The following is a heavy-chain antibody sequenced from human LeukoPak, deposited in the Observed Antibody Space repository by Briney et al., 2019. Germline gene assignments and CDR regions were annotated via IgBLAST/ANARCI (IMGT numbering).Heavy chain of an antibody. J-gene: IGHJ4*02. CDR3: ARAANWNLFDY. D-gene: IGHD1-20*01. CDR1: GGSISSYY. CDR2: IYISGSGST. V-gene: IGHV4-4*07. Sequence: PSETLSLTCTVSGGSISSYYWSWIRQPAGKGLEWIGRIYISGSGSTNYNPSLKSRVTMSVDTPKNQFSLKLSSVTAADTAVYYCARAANWNLFDYWGQGTLVTVSS.